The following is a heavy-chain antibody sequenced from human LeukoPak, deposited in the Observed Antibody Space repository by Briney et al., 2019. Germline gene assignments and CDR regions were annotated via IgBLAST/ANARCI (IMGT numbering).Heavy chain of an antibody. CDR2: INPNSGAT. CDR3: ARGPGGSGSYPYDY. J-gene: IGHJ4*02. D-gene: IGHD3-10*01. CDR1: GYTFTGYF. Sequence: ASVKVSCKASGYTFTGYFMHWVRQAPGQGLEWMGWINPNSGATYYVQKFQDRVTMTSDTSISTAYMELSRLRSDDTAVYYCARGPGGSGSYPYDYWGQGTLVTVSS. V-gene: IGHV1-2*02.